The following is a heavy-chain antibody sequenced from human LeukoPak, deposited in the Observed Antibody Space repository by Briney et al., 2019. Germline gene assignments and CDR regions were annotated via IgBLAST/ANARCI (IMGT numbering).Heavy chain of an antibody. D-gene: IGHD1-14*01. J-gene: IGHJ6*03. CDR1: GYTFTSYD. Sequence: ASVKVSCKASGYTFTSYDINWVRQATGQGLEWMGWMNPNSGNTGYAQKFQGRVTMTRNTSISTAYMELSSLRSEDTAVYYCARTSSRIRYTLHQPYYYYMDVWGRGTTVTVSS. V-gene: IGHV1-8*01. CDR2: MNPNSGNT. CDR3: ARTSSRIRYTLHQPYYYYMDV.